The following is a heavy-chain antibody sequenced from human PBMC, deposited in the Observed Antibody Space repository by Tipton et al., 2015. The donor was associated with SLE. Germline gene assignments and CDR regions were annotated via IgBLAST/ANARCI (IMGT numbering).Heavy chain of an antibody. Sequence: TLSLTCSVSGVSISTYYWSWIRQPPGKGPEWVGYIDYRRIPNYNPSLKSRVTISVDTSTNRLSLNLSSVSAADTATYYCARALTMGTVTTFFDYWGPGTPVTVSA. CDR2: IDYRRIP. CDR1: GVSISTYY. J-gene: IGHJ4*02. V-gene: IGHV4-59*01. CDR3: ARALTMGTVTTFFDY. D-gene: IGHD4-17*01.